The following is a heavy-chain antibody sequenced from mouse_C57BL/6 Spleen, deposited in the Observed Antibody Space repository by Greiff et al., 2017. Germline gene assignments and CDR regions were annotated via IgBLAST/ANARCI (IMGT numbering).Heavy chain of an antibody. D-gene: IGHD1-1*01. CDR3: GREGPPLTTVVYWYFDV. CDR1: GFTFNTYA. J-gene: IGHJ1*03. Sequence: EVQGVESGGGLVQPKGSLKLSCAASGFTFNTYAMHWVRQAPGKGLEWVARIRSKSSNYATYYADSVKDRFTISRDDSQSMLYLQMNNLKTEDTAMYYCGREGPPLTTVVYWYFDVWGTGTTVTVSS. V-gene: IGHV10-3*01. CDR2: IRSKSSNYAT.